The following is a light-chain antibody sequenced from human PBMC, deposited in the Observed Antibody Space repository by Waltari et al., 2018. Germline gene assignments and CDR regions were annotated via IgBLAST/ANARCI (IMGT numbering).Light chain of an antibody. V-gene: IGKV3-11*01. Sequence: EIVLTQSPATLSLSPGARATLSCRASQSVSSYLAWYQQKPGQAPRLLIYDASNRATGIPARISGSGSGTDFTLTINSLEPEDFAVYYCQQRSSWPLTFGGGTKVEIK. CDR1: QSVSSY. J-gene: IGKJ4*01. CDR3: QQRSSWPLT. CDR2: DAS.